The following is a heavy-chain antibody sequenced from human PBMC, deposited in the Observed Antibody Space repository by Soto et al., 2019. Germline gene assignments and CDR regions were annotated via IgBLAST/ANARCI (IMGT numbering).Heavy chain of an antibody. V-gene: IGHV3-33*01. J-gene: IGHJ6*02. D-gene: IGHD2-15*01. CDR2: IWYDGSNK. Sequence: QVHLVESGGGVVQPGRSLRLSCAASGFTFSSYGMHWVRQAPGKGLEWVAVIWYDGSNKYYADSVKGRFTISRDNSKSTLYVQMNSQRAEDTAVYYCASWAADYYCYGMDVLGQGTTVT. CDR3: ASWAADYYCYGMDV. CDR1: GFTFSSYG.